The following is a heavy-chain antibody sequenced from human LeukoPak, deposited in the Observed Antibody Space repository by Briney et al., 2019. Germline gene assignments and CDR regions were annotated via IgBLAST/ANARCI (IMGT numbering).Heavy chain of an antibody. CDR3: ARVQVAARFDY. V-gene: IGHV1-2*02. CDR1: GYTFTGYY. D-gene: IGHD6-6*01. Sequence: AASVKVFCKASGYTFTGYYMHWVRQAPGQGLEWMGWINPNTGGTNYAQKFQGRVTMTRDTSISTAYMELSRLRSDDTAVYFCARVQVAARFDYWGQGTLLTVST. J-gene: IGHJ4*02. CDR2: INPNTGGT.